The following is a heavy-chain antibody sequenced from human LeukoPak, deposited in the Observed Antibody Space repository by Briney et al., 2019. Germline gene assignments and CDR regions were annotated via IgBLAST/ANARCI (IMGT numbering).Heavy chain of an antibody. CDR3: ARGPGYCSSTGCYVSYYYYYGMDV. Sequence: SETLSLTCAVYGGSFSGYYWSWIRQPPGKGLEWIGEINHSGSTNYNPSLKSRVTISVDTSKNQFSLKLSSVTAADTAVYYCARGPGYCSSTGCYVSYYYYYGMDVWGKGTTVTVSS. V-gene: IGHV4-34*01. D-gene: IGHD2-2*01. J-gene: IGHJ6*04. CDR1: GGSFSGYY. CDR2: INHSGST.